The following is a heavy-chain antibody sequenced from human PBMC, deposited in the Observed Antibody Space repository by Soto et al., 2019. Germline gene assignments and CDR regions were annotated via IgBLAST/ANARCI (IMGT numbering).Heavy chain of an antibody. V-gene: IGHV4-39*01. J-gene: IGHJ5*02. D-gene: IGHD6-19*01. CDR3: ARPLQFAVSGFDP. CDR2: IHYRANS. CDR1: GDSISSSSYY. Sequence: SETLSLTCAVSGDSISSSSYYWAWHRQPPGKGLEWIGSIHYRANSYYSPSLKSRITISVDTSKNQISLRLSSVTAADTAVYYCARPLQFAVSGFDPWGQGTLVTVSS.